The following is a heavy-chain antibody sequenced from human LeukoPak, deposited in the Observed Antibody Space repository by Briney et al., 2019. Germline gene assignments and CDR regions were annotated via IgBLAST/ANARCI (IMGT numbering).Heavy chain of an antibody. CDR2: INPKTVGT. J-gene: IGHJ4*02. V-gene: IGHV1-2*02. D-gene: IGHD2-2*01. Sequence: ASMKVSCKTSGYTFTDYYLHWVRQAPGQGLEWMGWINPKTVGTKYAQKFQGRVTMTRDTPISTAYLEVRRVRSDDTAVYYCARDPTSNQLLPFDYWGQGTLVIVSS. CDR1: GYTFTDYY. CDR3: ARDPTSNQLLPFDY.